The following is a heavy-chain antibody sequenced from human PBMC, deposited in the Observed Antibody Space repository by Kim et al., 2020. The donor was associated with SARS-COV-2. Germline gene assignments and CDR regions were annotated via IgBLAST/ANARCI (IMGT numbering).Heavy chain of an antibody. CDR1: GFTFSSYG. CDR2: ISYDGSNK. V-gene: IGHV3-30*03. J-gene: IGHJ6*02. D-gene: IGHD6-19*01. Sequence: GGSLRLSCAASGFTFSSYGMHCVRQAPGKGLEWLAVISYDGSNKYYADSVKGRFTISRDNSKNTLYLQMNSLRAEDTAVYYCAREKSSGWYYYGMDVWGQGTTVTVSS. CDR3: AREKSSGWYYYGMDV.